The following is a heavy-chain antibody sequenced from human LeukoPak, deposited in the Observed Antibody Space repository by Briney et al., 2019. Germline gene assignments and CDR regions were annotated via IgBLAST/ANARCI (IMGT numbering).Heavy chain of an antibody. D-gene: IGHD6-19*01. V-gene: IGHV3-30*04. J-gene: IGHJ4*02. Sequence: GGSLRLSCAASGFTFSTYAMHWVRQAPGEGLEWVAAISYDGPNKRYADSVKGRFTISRDNSKNTLYLQMNSLRAEDTAVYYCARGVRIAVAGYIDYWGQGTLVTVSS. CDR1: GFTFSTYA. CDR2: ISYDGPNK. CDR3: ARGVRIAVAGYIDY.